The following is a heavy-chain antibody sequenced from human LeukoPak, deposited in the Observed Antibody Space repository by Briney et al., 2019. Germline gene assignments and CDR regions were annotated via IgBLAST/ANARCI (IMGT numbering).Heavy chain of an antibody. Sequence: SETLSLTCTVSGGSIGSSSYYWGWIRQPPGKGLEWIGSIYYSGSTYYNPSLKSRVTISVDTSKNQFSLKLSSVTAADTAVYYCASLYYDFWSGYPKADFDYWGQGTLVTVSS. D-gene: IGHD3-3*01. CDR2: IYYSGST. CDR3: ASLYYDFWSGYPKADFDY. J-gene: IGHJ4*02. CDR1: GGSIGSSSYY. V-gene: IGHV4-39*01.